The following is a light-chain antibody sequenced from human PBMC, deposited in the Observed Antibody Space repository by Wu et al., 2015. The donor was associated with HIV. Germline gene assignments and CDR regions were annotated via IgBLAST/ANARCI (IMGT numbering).Light chain of an antibody. J-gene: IGKJ5*01. CDR3: QQLNSYPIT. V-gene: IGKV1-9*01. Sequence: CRADVRALVSSLAWYQQKPGRAPKFLIYGASTLQSGVPSRFSGSGSGTDFTLTISSLQPEDSATYYCQQLNSYPITFGQGTRLEIK. CDR1: RALVSS. CDR2: GAS.